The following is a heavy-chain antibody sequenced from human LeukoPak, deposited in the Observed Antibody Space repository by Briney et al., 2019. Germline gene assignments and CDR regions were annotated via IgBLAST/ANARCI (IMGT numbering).Heavy chain of an antibody. CDR2: INPNSGGT. CDR3: ARGDWNDNYFDY. Sequence: ASVKVSCKASGYTFTGYYIHWVRQAPGQGLEWMGWINPNSGGTNYAQKFQGRVTMTRDTSISTAYMELSRLRSDDTAVYYCARGDWNDNYFDYWGQGTLVTVSS. J-gene: IGHJ4*02. V-gene: IGHV1-2*02. CDR1: GYTFTGYY. D-gene: IGHD1-1*01.